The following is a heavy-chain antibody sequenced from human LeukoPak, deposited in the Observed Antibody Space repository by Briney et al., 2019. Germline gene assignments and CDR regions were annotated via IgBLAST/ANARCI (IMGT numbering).Heavy chain of an antibody. Sequence: SETLSLTCTVSGGSISSSSYYWGWIRQPPGKGLEWIGSIYYSGSTYYNPSLKSRVTISVDTSKNQFSLTLSSVTAADTAVYYCARGIFVTGGDYFDYWGQGTLVTVSS. CDR1: GGSISSSSYY. CDR3: ARGIFVTGGDYFDY. D-gene: IGHD2-21*02. V-gene: IGHV4-39*07. CDR2: IYYSGST. J-gene: IGHJ4*02.